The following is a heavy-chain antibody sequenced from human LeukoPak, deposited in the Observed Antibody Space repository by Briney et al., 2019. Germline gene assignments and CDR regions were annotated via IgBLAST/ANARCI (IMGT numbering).Heavy chain of an antibody. CDR2: IYYSEST. CDR3: ARRIGYLKNYYYYYMDV. CDR1: VRSISSHY. D-gene: IGHD3-3*01. Sequence: SETLSLTCTGCVRSISSHYWSWIRQPPWKGLEGIGCIYYSESTNYNQSLKSRVTISVDPSRNQLSLKLSSVTAADSAVYYCARRIGYLKNYYYYYMDVWGNGTTVTVSS. J-gene: IGHJ6*03. V-gene: IGHV4-59*11.